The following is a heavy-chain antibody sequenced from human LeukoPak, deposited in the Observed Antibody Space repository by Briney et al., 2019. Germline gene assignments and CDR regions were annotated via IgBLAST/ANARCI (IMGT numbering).Heavy chain of an antibody. CDR1: GYTLTELS. CDR3: ATVPKGHYDILTGYYTGWFDP. CDR2: FDPEDGET. J-gene: IGHJ5*02. Sequence: ASVKVSCKVSGYTLTELSMHWVRQAPGKGLEWMGGFDPEDGETIYAQKFQGRVTMTEDTSTDTAYMELSSLRSEDTAVYYCATVPKGHYDILTGYYTGWFDPWGQGTLVTVSS. V-gene: IGHV1-24*01. D-gene: IGHD3-9*01.